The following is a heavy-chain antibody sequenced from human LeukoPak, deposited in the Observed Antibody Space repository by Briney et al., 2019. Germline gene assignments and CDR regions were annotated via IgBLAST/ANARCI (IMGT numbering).Heavy chain of an antibody. D-gene: IGHD3-3*01. J-gene: IGHJ4*02. CDR1: GYSFTSYW. CDR2: IYPGDSDT. CDR3: ARRSGVGSTAGSFDY. V-gene: IGHV5-51*01. Sequence: GESLKISCKGSGYSFTSYWTGWVRQMPGKGLEWMGIIYPGDSDTRYSPSFQGQVTISADKSISTAYLQWGSLKASDTAMYYCARRSGVGSTAGSFDYWGQGTLVTVSS.